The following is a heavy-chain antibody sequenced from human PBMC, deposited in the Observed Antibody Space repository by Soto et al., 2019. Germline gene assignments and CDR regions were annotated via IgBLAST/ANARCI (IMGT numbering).Heavy chain of an antibody. J-gene: IGHJ6*02. D-gene: IGHD2-2*01. CDR3: ARGYCISTICRDYYYYGMDV. Sequence: GASVKVSCKASGYTFTSYYMHWGRQAPGQGLGWVGIINPSGGRTSYAQKFQGRVTMTRDTSTSPVYMELSSLRSEDTAVYYCARGYCISTICRDYYYYGMDVWGQGTTVTGSS. CDR2: INPSGGRT. CDR1: GYTFTSYY. V-gene: IGHV1-46*01.